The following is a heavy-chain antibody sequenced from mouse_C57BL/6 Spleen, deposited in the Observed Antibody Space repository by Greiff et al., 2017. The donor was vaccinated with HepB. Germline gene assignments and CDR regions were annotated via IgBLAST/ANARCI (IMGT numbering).Heavy chain of an antibody. CDR1: GYTFTSYG. V-gene: IGHV1-81*01. CDR2: IYPRSGNT. D-gene: IGHD1-1*01. CDR3: ARVLFITTVVAEVYYAMDY. J-gene: IGHJ4*01. Sequence: VQLQQSGAELARPGASVKLSCKASGYTFTSYGISWVKQRTGQGLEWIGEIYPRSGNTYYNEKFKGKATLTADKSSSTAYMDLRSLTSEDSAVYFCARVLFITTVVAEVYYAMDYWGQGTSVTVSS.